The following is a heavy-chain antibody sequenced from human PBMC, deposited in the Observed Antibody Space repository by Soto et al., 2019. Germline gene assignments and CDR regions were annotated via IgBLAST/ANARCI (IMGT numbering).Heavy chain of an antibody. V-gene: IGHV4-30-2*01. J-gene: IGHJ5*02. Sequence: PSETLSLTCAVSGGSISSGGYSWSWIRQPPGKGLEWIGYIYHSGSTYYNPSLKSRVTISVDKSKNQFSLKLSSVTAADTAVYYCARGRGVVVVPAAREGWFDPWGQGTLVTVSS. D-gene: IGHD2-2*01. CDR2: IYHSGST. CDR1: GGSISSGGYS. CDR3: ARGRGVVVVPAAREGWFDP.